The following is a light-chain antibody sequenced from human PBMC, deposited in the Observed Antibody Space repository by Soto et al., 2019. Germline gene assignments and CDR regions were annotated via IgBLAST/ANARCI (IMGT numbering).Light chain of an antibody. CDR1: RSDVGGYNF. J-gene: IGLJ2*01. V-gene: IGLV2-11*01. Sequence: QSVLTQPRSVSGSPGQSVTISCTGTRSDVGGYNFVSWYQQHPGKAPKLIIYDVSERPSGVPDRFSASKSGNTASLTISGLQAEDEAEYYCCSYAGSDTLFGGGTKLTGL. CDR2: DVS. CDR3: CSYAGSDTL.